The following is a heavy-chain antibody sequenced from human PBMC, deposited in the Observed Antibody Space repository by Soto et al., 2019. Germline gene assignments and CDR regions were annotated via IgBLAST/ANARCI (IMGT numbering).Heavy chain of an antibody. CDR3: ARVYPGTGWPFHYYGMDV. CDR2: IKQDGSEK. D-gene: IGHD6-25*01. CDR1: GFTLSNYW. J-gene: IGHJ6*02. V-gene: IGHV3-7*01. Sequence: PGGSLRLSCAASGFTLSNYWMSWVRPAPGKGLEWVANIKQDGSEKYYVDSVKGRLTISRDNAENSLYLQMKSLRAEDTALYYCARVYPGTGWPFHYYGMDVWGQGTTVTVSS.